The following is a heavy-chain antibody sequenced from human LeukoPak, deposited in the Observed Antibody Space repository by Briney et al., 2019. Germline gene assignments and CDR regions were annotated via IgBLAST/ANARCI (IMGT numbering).Heavy chain of an antibody. V-gene: IGHV3-9*01. CDR3: ARDRRPQIASYSYGY. CDR1: GFTFDDYA. J-gene: IGHJ4*02. CDR2: ISWNSGSI. Sequence: PGRSLRLSCAASGFTFDDYAMHWVRQAPGKGLEWISGISWNSGSIGYADSVKGRFTISRDNAKNSLYLQMNSLRAEDTAVYYCARDRRPQIASYSYGYWGQGTLVTVSS. D-gene: IGHD5-18*01.